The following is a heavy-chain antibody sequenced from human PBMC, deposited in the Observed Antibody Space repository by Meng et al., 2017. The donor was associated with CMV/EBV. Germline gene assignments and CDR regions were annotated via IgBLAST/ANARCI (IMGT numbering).Heavy chain of an antibody. J-gene: IGHJ4*02. Sequence: SVKVSCKASGGTFSSYAISWVRQAPGQGLEWMGGIIPILGIANYAQKFQGRATITADKSTSTAYMELSSLRSEDTAVYYCARTTTIAARLYTYYFDYWGQGTLVTVSS. CDR2: IIPILGIA. CDR1: GGTFSSYA. D-gene: IGHD6-6*01. CDR3: ARTTTIAARLYTYYFDY. V-gene: IGHV1-69*10.